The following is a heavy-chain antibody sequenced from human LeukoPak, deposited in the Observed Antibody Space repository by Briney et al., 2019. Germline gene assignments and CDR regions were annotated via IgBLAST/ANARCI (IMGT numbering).Heavy chain of an antibody. J-gene: IGHJ4*02. CDR1: GYTFTSNG. CDR3: ARVTLSGSYSSFDY. V-gene: IGHV1-18*01. D-gene: IGHD1-26*01. CDR2: ISAYNGNT. Sequence: GASVKVSCKASGYTFTSNGISWVRQAPGQGLEWMGWISAYNGNTNYAQKLQGRVTTTTDTSTSTPYMELRSLRSDDTAVYYCARVTLSGSYSSFDYWGQGTLVTVSS.